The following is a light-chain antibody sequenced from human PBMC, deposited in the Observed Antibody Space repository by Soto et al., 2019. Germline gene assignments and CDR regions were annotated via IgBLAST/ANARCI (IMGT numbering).Light chain of an antibody. CDR2: DAS. V-gene: IGKV1-5*01. CDR1: ESIRTW. Sequence: DIQMTQSPSTLSASIGDRVTITCRASESIRTWLAWYQHKPGKAPKFLIYDASSLESGVPSRFSGSGSATECTLTISNLQPDDFATYFCQQYNNYPRTFGQGTKVDIK. J-gene: IGKJ1*01. CDR3: QQYNNYPRT.